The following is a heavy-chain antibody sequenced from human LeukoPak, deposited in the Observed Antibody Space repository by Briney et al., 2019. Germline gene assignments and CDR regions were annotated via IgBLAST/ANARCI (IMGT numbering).Heavy chain of an antibody. CDR3: ARAQVRGVTCSGY. CDR2: INPNSGAT. D-gene: IGHD3-10*01. V-gene: IGHV1-2*02. Sequence: EASVRVSCKSSGYSFTGYYIHWVRQAPGQGLEWMGWINPNSGATNYAQNFQGRVTMTRDTSISSTYMELSSLRSDDTAVYYCARAQVRGVTCSGYWGQGTLVTVSS. J-gene: IGHJ4*02. CDR1: GYSFTGYY.